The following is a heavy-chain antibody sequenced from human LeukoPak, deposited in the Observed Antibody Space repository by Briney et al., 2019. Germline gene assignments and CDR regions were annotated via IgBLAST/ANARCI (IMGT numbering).Heavy chain of an antibody. V-gene: IGHV3-30-3*01. CDR1: GFTFSSYA. J-gene: IGHJ4*02. CDR3: AKDESRYDSSGYDSPPIH. Sequence: GGSLRLSCAASGFTFSSYAMHWVRQAPGKGLEWVAVISYDGSNKYYADSVKGRFTISRDNSKNTLYLQMNSLRAEDTAVYYCAKDESRYDSSGYDSPPIHWGQGTLVTVSS. D-gene: IGHD3-22*01. CDR2: ISYDGSNK.